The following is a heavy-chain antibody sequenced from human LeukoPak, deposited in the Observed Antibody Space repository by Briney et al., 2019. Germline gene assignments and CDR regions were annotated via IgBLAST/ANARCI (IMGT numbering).Heavy chain of an antibody. CDR2: MYYSGST. D-gene: IGHD3-22*01. V-gene: IGHV4-30-4*01. CDR1: GGSISSGDYY. Sequence: SQTLSLTCTVSGGSISSGDYYWSWIRQPPGNDLEWVGYMYYSGSTYYNPSLKSRVTISVDTSKNQFSLKLSSVTAADTAVYYCARPYYYDSRIDPWGQGTLVTVSS. J-gene: IGHJ5*02. CDR3: ARPYYYDSRIDP.